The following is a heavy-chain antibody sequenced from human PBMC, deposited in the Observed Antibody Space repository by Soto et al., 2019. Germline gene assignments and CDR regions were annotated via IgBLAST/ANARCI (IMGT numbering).Heavy chain of an antibody. Sequence: SVKVSCKASGGTFSSYAISWVRQAPGQGLEWMGGIIPIFGTANYAQKFQGRVTITANESTSTAYMELSSLRSEDTAVYYCASSVIAVAGTSYFDYWGQGTLVTVSS. D-gene: IGHD6-19*01. CDR1: GGTFSSYA. CDR3: ASSVIAVAGTSYFDY. J-gene: IGHJ4*02. CDR2: IIPIFGTA. V-gene: IGHV1-69*13.